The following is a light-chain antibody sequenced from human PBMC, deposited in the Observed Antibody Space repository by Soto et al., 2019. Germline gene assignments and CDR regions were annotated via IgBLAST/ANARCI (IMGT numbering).Light chain of an antibody. V-gene: IGKV3D-15*01. CDR1: QSISTK. J-gene: IGKJ1*01. Sequence: EIVLTQSPATLSVSPGERATLSCRASQSISTKLAWHQQKPGQAPRLLVYGPSTGATGIPARFSGNGSGTDFTLTISSLQPEDFATYYCQQSYSTPRTFGQGTKVDIK. CDR2: GPS. CDR3: QQSYSTPRT.